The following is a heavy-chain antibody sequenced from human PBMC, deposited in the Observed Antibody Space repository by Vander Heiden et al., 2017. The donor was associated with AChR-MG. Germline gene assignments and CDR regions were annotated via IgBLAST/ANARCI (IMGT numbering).Heavy chain of an antibody. CDR1: EGTFSSYA. V-gene: IGHV1-69*01. D-gene: IGHD6-13*01. CDR3: ASCIAAAGLNYYYGMDV. CDR2: IIPIFGTA. Sequence: QVQLVQSGAEVKKPGSSVKVSCKASEGTFSSYAISWVRQAPGQGIEWMGGIIPIFGTANYAQKFQGRVTITADESTSTAYMELSSLRSEDTAVYYCASCIAAAGLNYYYGMDVWGQGTTVTVSS. J-gene: IGHJ6*02.